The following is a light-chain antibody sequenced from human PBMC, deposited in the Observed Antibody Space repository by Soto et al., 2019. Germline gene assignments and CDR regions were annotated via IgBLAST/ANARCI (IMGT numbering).Light chain of an antibody. V-gene: IGLV2-23*01. CDR3: CSYAGFRPYD. CDR2: EAS. Sequence: QSALTQPASVPGSPGQSITISCTGTSSDVGSYNLVSWYQHHPGKAPKLLIFEASKRPSGISNRFSGSKSDNTASLAISGLQAEYEADYDCCSYAGFRPYDFGTGTKV. J-gene: IGLJ1*01. CDR1: SSDVGSYNL.